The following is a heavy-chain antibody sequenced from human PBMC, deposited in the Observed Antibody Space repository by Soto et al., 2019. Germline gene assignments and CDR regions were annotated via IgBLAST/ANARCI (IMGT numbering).Heavy chain of an antibody. CDR1: GFTFSSYA. Sequence: GGSLRLSCSASGFTFSSYAMHWVRQAPGKGLEYVSAISSNGGSTYYADSVKGRFTISRDNSKNTLYLQMSSLRAEDTAVYYCVKDRGVSGYDFWSGYYDYYYYGMDVWGQGTTVTVS. CDR3: VKDRGVSGYDFWSGYYDYYYYGMDV. V-gene: IGHV3-64D*06. D-gene: IGHD3-3*01. CDR2: ISSNGGST. J-gene: IGHJ6*02.